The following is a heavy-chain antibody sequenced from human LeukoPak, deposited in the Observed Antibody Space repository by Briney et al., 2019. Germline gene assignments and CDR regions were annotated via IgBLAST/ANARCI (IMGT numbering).Heavy chain of an antibody. Sequence: SETLSLTCTVSRGSISTYYWTWIRQPPGKGLEWIGYIYYSGSTNYNPSLKSRVTMPVDTSRSQFSLRLSSVTASDTAVYYCARRQVQPERFDYWGQGALVTVSS. J-gene: IGHJ4*02. CDR2: IYYSGST. D-gene: IGHD6-13*01. CDR3: ARRQVQPERFDY. V-gene: IGHV4-59*01. CDR1: RGSISTYY.